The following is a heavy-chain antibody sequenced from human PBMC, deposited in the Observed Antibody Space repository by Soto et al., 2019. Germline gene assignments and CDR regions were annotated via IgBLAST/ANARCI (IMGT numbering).Heavy chain of an antibody. D-gene: IGHD5-12*01. V-gene: IGHV1-69*02. Sequence: SVKVSCKASGGTFSSYTISWVRQAPGQGLEWMGRIIPILGIANYAQKFQGRVTITADKSTSTAYMELSSLRSEDTAVYYCARGSSGYDYDYFDYWGQGTLVTVSS. CDR2: IIPILGIA. CDR3: ARGSSGYDYDYFDY. CDR1: GGTFSSYT. J-gene: IGHJ4*02.